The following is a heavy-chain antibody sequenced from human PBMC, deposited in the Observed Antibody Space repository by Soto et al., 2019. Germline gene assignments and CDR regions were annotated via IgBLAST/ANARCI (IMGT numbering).Heavy chain of an antibody. CDR2: INHSGST. CDR1: GGSFSGYY. D-gene: IGHD4-4*01. Sequence: SETLSLTCAVYGGSFSGYYWSWIRQPPGKGLEWIGEINHSGSTNYNPSLKSRVTISVDTSKNQFSLKLSSVTAADTAVYYCARVKGNYSNFDFDYWGQGTLITVSS. V-gene: IGHV4-34*01. CDR3: ARVKGNYSNFDFDY. J-gene: IGHJ4*02.